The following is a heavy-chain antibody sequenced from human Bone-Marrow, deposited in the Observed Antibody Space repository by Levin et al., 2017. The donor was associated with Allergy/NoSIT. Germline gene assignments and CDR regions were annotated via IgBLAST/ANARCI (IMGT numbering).Heavy chain of an antibody. CDR2: TSNDGSDK. CDR3: ARGAESHGYYVTHPFDY. Sequence: GGSLRLSCAASGFTFSTYAMHWVRQTPGKGLEWVAVTSNDGSDKFYADSVQGQFTISRDNSKNTLYLEINGLSAEDSAIYYCARGAESHGYYVTHPFDYWGQGILVTVSS. V-gene: IGHV3-30-3*01. CDR1: GFTFSTYA. J-gene: IGHJ4*02. D-gene: IGHD3-3*01.